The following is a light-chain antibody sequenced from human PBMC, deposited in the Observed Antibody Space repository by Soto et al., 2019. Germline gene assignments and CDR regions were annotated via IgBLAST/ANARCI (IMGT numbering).Light chain of an antibody. CDR3: QSYDSTLSARYV. J-gene: IGLJ1*01. CDR1: SSNIGTHY. Sequence: QSVVIQPPSLSGTPGQRITISCSGSSSNIGTHYVYWYQQVSGSAPKVVIHANHQRPSGVPDRFSGSKSGTSASLAITGLQAEDEGDYYCQSYDSTLSARYVFGTGTKLTVL. V-gene: IGLV1-47*02. CDR2: ANH.